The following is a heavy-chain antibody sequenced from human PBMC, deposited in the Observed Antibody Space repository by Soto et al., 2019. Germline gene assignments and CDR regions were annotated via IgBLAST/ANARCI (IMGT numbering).Heavy chain of an antibody. V-gene: IGHV3-7*04. CDR1: GFTFSDYW. CDR3: TGDLNHDCGP. J-gene: IGHJ5*02. D-gene: IGHD2-21*01. Sequence: EVHLVESGGALVQPGGSLRLSCAASGFTFSDYWMTWVRQTPGKGLEGVANMNPDGSEQYYLDSVKGRFTISRDNAKNSLYLQRNNVGGEDRAVYYCTGDLNHDCGPWGQGTQVIVSS. CDR2: MNPDGSEQ.